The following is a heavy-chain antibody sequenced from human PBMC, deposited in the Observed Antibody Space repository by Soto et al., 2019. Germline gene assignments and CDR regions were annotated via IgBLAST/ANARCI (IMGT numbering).Heavy chain of an antibody. Sequence: QVQLVESGGGVVQSGRSLTLSCAASGFSLRTYGMHWLRRAPGKGLEWVAFIWYDGTKKFYANSVKGRSTISKDNSNNILYLQTSGLRAEDTAVYYCARDVVTAVAGSVNWFDPWGQGTLVTVSS. J-gene: IGHJ5*02. D-gene: IGHD6-19*01. CDR3: ARDVVTAVAGSVNWFDP. V-gene: IGHV3-33*01. CDR1: GFSLRTYG. CDR2: IWYDGTKK.